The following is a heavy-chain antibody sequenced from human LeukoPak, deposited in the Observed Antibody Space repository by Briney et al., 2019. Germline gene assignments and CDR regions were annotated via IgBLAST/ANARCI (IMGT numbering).Heavy chain of an antibody. J-gene: IGHJ1*01. CDR2: INPSGGST. CDR1: GYTFTSYY. Sequence: ASVKVSCKASGYTFTSYYMHWVRQAPGQGLEWMGIINPSGGSTSYARKFQGRVTMTRDTSTSTVYMELSSLRSEDTAVYYCARGSGDCSGGSCYATYFQHWGQGTLVTVSS. D-gene: IGHD2-15*01. V-gene: IGHV1-46*01. CDR3: ARGSGDCSGGSCYATYFQH.